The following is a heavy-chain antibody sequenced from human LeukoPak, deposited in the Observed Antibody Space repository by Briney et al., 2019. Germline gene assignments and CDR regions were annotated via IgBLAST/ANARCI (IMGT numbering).Heavy chain of an antibody. D-gene: IGHD1-26*01. CDR2: MNPNSGNT. CDR3: ARDYSGYDGMDV. J-gene: IGHJ6*04. CDR1: GYTFTSYD. Sequence: ASVKVSCKASGYTFTSYDINWVRQATGQGLEWMGWMNPNSGNTGYAQKFQGRVTMTRNTSISTAYMELSSLRSDDTAVYYCARDYSGYDGMDVWGKGTTVTVSS. V-gene: IGHV1-8*01.